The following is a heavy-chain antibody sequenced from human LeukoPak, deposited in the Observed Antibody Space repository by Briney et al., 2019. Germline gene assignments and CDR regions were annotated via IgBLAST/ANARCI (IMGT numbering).Heavy chain of an antibody. CDR3: ARSSSGWSPGDY. J-gene: IGHJ4*02. D-gene: IGHD6-19*01. V-gene: IGHV4-59*01. CDR2: IYYSGST. CDR1: GGSISSYY. Sequence: SETLSLTCTVSGGSISSYYWSWIRQPPGKGLEWIGYIYYSGSTNYNPSLKSRVTISVDTSKNQFSLKLSSVTAADTAVYYCARSSSGWSPGDYWGQGTLVTVSS.